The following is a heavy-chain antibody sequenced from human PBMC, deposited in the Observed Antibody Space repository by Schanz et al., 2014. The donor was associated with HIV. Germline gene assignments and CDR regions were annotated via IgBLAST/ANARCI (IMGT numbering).Heavy chain of an antibody. D-gene: IGHD2-15*01. CDR3: ARVNKDIGGYYFDY. CDR1: GYTFTSYD. J-gene: IGHJ4*02. V-gene: IGHV1-8*01. CDR2: MNPNSGNT. Sequence: QVQLVQSGAEVKKPGASVKVSCKASGYTFTSYDINWVRQATGQGLEWMGWMNPNSGNTIYAQKFQGRVTMTTDTSTSTAYMELRSLRSDDTAVYYCARVNKDIGGYYFDYWGQGTLVTVSS.